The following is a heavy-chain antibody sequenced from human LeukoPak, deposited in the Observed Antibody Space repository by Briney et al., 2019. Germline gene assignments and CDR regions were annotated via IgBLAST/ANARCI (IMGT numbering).Heavy chain of an antibody. V-gene: IGHV5-51*01. Sequence: GASLKISSKGSGSSFTSYWIGWARPMPGQGLEWMGIIYPGESDTRYTPSFQGQVTFSAAKSTTTALRQWNSRHASPRARLYRSRSSGGNFDYWGQGTLVTVSS. CDR2: IYPGESDT. CDR1: GSSFTSYW. J-gene: IGHJ4*02. D-gene: IGHD3-10*01. CDR3: SRSSGGNFDY.